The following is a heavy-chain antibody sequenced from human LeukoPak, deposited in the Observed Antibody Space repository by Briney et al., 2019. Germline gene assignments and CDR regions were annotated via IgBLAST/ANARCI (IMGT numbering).Heavy chain of an antibody. CDR3: ARITGWELSPPYWYFDL. CDR2: IYYSGST. J-gene: IGHJ2*01. CDR1: GGSISSYY. Sequence: SETLSLTCTVSGGSISSYYWSWLRQPPGKGLEWIGYIYYSGSTNYNPSLKSRVTISVDTSKNQFSLKLSSVTAADTAVYYCARITGWELSPPYWYFDLWGRGTLVTVSS. V-gene: IGHV4-59*08. D-gene: IGHD1-26*01.